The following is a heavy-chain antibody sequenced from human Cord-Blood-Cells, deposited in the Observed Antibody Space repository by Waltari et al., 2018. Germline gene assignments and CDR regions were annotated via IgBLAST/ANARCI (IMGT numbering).Heavy chain of an antibody. Sequence: EVQLVESGGGLVQPGGSLRLSCAASGFTFSSYWMSWVRQAPGKGLEWVANIKQDGSEKYYVDSVKGRFTISRDNAKNSLYLQMNSLRAEDTAVYYCARFPMYSSGWLNYWGQGTLVTVSS. V-gene: IGHV3-7*01. D-gene: IGHD6-19*01. CDR2: IKQDGSEK. J-gene: IGHJ4*02. CDR3: ARFPMYSSGWLNY. CDR1: GFTFSSYW.